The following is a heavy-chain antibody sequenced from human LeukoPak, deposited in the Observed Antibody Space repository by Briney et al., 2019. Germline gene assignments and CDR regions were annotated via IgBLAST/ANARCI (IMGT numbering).Heavy chain of an antibody. CDR2: ISYDGSNK. CDR3: ARDSCFLWFGELLKGGFDY. V-gene: IGHV3-30-3*01. J-gene: IGHJ4*02. CDR1: GFTYSSCA. Sequence: GGSLRLSCAASGFTYSSCAMHWVRQAPGKGLAWVAVISYDGSNKYYADSVKGRFTISRDNSKNTLYLQMNRLRAEDTAVYYCARDSCFLWFGELLKGGFDYWGQGTLVTVSS. D-gene: IGHD3-10*01.